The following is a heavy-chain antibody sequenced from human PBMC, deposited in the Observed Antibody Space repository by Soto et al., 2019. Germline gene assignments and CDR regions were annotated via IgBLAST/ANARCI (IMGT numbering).Heavy chain of an antibody. D-gene: IGHD5-12*01. J-gene: IGHJ6*02. V-gene: IGHV4-39*01. CDR1: GGSISSSSYY. Sequence: PSETLSLTCTVSGGSISSSSYYWGWIRQPPGKGLEWIGSIFYSGSTYYNKSLKSRVTISVDTSKNQFSLKLRSVTAANTAVYYCARSPSGYGHYYYYGMDVWGQGTTVTVSS. CDR3: ARSPSGYGHYYYYGMDV. CDR2: IFYSGST.